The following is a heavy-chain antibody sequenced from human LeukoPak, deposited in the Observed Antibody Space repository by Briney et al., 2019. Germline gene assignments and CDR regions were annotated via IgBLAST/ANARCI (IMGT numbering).Heavy chain of an antibody. CDR1: GFPFSKYA. V-gene: IGHV3-23*01. Sequence: GGSLRLSCAASGFPFSKYAMAWDRQAPGMGLEWLSVIADSGGGIQYADSVKGRFTISRENSRNTLYLQMNSLRADDTAVYYCTKYVVVLPVGASAFDTWGQGTLVTVSS. CDR2: IADSGGGI. J-gene: IGHJ4*02. D-gene: IGHD3-10*02. CDR3: TKYVVVLPVGASAFDT.